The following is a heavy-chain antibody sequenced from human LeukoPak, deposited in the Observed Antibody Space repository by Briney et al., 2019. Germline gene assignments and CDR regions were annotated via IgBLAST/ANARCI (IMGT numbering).Heavy chain of an antibody. J-gene: IGHJ4*02. V-gene: IGHV6-1*01. CDR3: ARGNYYDSSGYLTRFDY. CDR1: GDSVSSNSAA. CDR2: TYYRSKWYN. Sequence: SQTLSLTCAISGDSVSSNSAAWNWIRQSPSRGLEWLRRTYYRSKWYNDYAVSVKSRITINPDTSKNQFSLQLNSVTPEDTAVYYCARGNYYDSSGYLTRFDYWGQGTLVTVSS. D-gene: IGHD3-22*01.